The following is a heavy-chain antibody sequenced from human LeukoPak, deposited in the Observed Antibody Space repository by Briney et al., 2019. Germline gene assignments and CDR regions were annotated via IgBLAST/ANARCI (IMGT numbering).Heavy chain of an antibody. V-gene: IGHV3-11*01. CDR3: ARTAYYYDSSGYDDAFDI. Sequence: GGSLRLSCAASGFTFSDYYMSWIRQAPGKGLEWVSHISRSGSTRYYADSLRGRFTISRDNAKNSLYLQMNSLRAEDTAVYYCARTAYYYDSSGYDDAFDIWGQGTMVTVSS. D-gene: IGHD3-22*01. CDR1: GFTFSDYY. CDR2: ISRSGSTR. J-gene: IGHJ3*02.